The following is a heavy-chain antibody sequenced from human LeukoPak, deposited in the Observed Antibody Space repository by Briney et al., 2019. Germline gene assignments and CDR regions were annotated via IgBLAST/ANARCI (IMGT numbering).Heavy chain of an antibody. CDR2: ISSDGSNK. CDR3: AKDSTSYYYGLDY. Sequence: GGSLRLSCAASGFTFSTYGMPWVRQAPGKGLEWVAVISSDGSNKYYADSVKGRFTISRDNSKNTLFLQMNSLRAEDTAVYYCAKDSTSYYYGLDYWGLGTLVTVSS. V-gene: IGHV3-30*18. CDR1: GFTFSTYG. D-gene: IGHD3-22*01. J-gene: IGHJ4*02.